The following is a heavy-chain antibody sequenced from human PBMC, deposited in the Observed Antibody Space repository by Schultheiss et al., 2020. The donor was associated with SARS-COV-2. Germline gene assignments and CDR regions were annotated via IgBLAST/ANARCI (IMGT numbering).Heavy chain of an antibody. D-gene: IGHD6-19*01. CDR3: AKDVRLVPGGY. CDR2: IYSGGST. V-gene: IGHV3-53*05. Sequence: GGSLRLSCAASGFTVSSNYMSWVRQAPGKGLEWVSVIYSGGSTYYADSVKGRFTISRDNAKNSLYLQMNSLRAEDTALYYCAKDVRLVPGGYWGQGTLVTVSS. J-gene: IGHJ4*02. CDR1: GFTVSSNY.